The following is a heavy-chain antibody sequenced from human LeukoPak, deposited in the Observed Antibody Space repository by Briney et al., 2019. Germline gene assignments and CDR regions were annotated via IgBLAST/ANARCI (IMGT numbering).Heavy chain of an antibody. CDR2: ISSSSSYI. V-gene: IGHV3-21*01. CDR1: GFTFSDHY. D-gene: IGHD5-12*01. CDR3: ARGAVATPFY. J-gene: IGHJ4*02. Sequence: PGGSLRLSCAASGFTFSDHYMDWVRQAPGKGLEWVSSISSSSSYIYYADSVKGRFTISRDNAKNSLYLQMNSLRAEDTAVYYCARGAVATPFYWGQGTLVTVSS.